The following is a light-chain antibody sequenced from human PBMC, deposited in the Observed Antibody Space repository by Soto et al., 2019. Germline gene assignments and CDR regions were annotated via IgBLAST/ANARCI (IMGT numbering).Light chain of an antibody. CDR2: GNS. V-gene: IGLV1-44*01. J-gene: IGLJ1*01. CDR1: SSNIGYNA. Sequence: QSVLTQPPSASGTPGQRVTLSCSGSSSNIGYNAVNWYQQLPGTAPKLLMHGNSQRPSGVSNRFSGSKSGYTASLTISGLQAEDEADYYCCSYTTSDTRVFGTGTKVTVL. CDR3: CSYTTSDTRV.